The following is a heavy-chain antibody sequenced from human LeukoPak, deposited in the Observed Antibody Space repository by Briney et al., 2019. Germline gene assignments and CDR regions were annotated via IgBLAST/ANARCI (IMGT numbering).Heavy chain of an antibody. CDR3: ASGDYGWFDP. Sequence: SDPLSLTHAVYCGSFSGYYWSWIGQPPGKGREWIGENNQSGSTNYNPSLKSRATISVDTSKNQFSLKLSSVTAADTAVYYCASGDYGWFDPWGQGTLVTVSS. CDR2: NNQSGST. CDR1: CGSFSGYY. J-gene: IGHJ5*02. D-gene: IGHD4-17*01. V-gene: IGHV4-34*01.